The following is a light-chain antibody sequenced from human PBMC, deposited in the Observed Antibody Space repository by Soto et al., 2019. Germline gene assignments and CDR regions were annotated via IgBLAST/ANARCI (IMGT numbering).Light chain of an antibody. J-gene: IGLJ1*01. V-gene: IGLV2-8*01. CDR3: RSYAGSNNFV. Sequence: QPSLTQPPSASGFPGQSFTISCTGTISDVVYYDYVSWYQQHPGKAPKLVIYEVTKRPSGVPDRVSASKSGNTASLTVSGLRAEDEADYYCRSYAGSNNFVFGSGTKVTVL. CDR2: EVT. CDR1: ISDVVYYDY.